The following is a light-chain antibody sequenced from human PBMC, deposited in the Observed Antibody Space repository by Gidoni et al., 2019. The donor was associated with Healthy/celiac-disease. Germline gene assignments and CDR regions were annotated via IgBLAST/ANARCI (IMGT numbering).Light chain of an antibody. CDR2: DAS. V-gene: IGKV3-11*01. Sequence: EIVLTQSPATLSLSPGERATLSCRASQSVSSDLAWYQQKPGQAPRLLIYDASNRATGIPARFSGSGSGTDFTLTISSLDPEDFAVYYCQQRSNWPRTFGQGTKLEIK. CDR1: QSVSSD. CDR3: QQRSNWPRT. J-gene: IGKJ2*01.